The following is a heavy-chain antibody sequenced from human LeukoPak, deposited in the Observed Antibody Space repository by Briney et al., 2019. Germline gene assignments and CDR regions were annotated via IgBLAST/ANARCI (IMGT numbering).Heavy chain of an antibody. CDR1: GFTFSSYA. CDR2: ISYDGSNK. V-gene: IGHV3-30*01. J-gene: IGHJ5*02. CDR3: ARDPGPEYNWFDP. Sequence: GGSLRLSCAASGFTFSSYAMHWVRQAPGKGLEWVAVISYDGSNKYYADSVKGRFPISRDNSKNTLYLQMNSLRAEDTAVYYCARDPGPEYNWFDPWGQGTLVTVSS.